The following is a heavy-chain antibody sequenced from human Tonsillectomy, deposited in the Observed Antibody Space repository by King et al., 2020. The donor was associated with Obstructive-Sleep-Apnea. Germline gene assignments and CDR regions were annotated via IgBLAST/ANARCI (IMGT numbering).Heavy chain of an antibody. V-gene: IGHV3-9*01. CDR1: GFTFDDYA. J-gene: IGHJ4*02. D-gene: IGHD2-2*01. CDR2: ISWDSGSI. CDR3: AKGKRGSTSWYFDY. Sequence: VQLVESGGGLVQPGRSLRLSCEASGFTFDDYAMHWVRQAPGKGLEWVSAISWDSGSIGYADSVKGRFTISRDNAKNSLYLQMNGLRVEDTALYYCAKGKRGSTSWYFDYWGQGTLVTVSS.